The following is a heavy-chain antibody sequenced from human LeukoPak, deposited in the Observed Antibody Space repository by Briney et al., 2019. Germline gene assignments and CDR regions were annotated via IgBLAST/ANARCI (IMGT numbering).Heavy chain of an antibody. D-gene: IGHD3-10*01. CDR3: ARDLGWFGEFDAFDI. J-gene: IGHJ3*02. Sequence: GGSLRLSCAASEFTFSSYGMHWVRQAPGKGLEWVAVISYDGSNKYYVDSVKGRFTISRDNSKNTLYLQMNSLRAEDTAVYYCARDLGWFGEFDAFDIWGQGTMVTVSS. V-gene: IGHV3-30*03. CDR2: ISYDGSNK. CDR1: EFTFSSYG.